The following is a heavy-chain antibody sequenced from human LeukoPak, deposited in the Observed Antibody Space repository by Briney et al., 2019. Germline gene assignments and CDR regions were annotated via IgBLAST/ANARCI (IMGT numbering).Heavy chain of an antibody. CDR1: GFTFSSYG. CDR3: AKDLGVQLWLVIDY. J-gene: IGHJ4*02. Sequence: PGGSLRLSCAASGFTFSSYGMHWVRQAPGKGLEWVAFIGYDGSNKYYADSVKGRFTISRDNSKNTLYLQMNSLRAEDTAVYYCAKDLGVQLWLVIDYWGQGTLVTVSS. CDR2: IGYDGSNK. D-gene: IGHD5-18*01. V-gene: IGHV3-30*02.